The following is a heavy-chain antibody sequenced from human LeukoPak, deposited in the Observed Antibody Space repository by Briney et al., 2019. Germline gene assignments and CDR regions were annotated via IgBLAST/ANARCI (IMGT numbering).Heavy chain of an antibody. CDR2: IYYSGST. Sequence: SETLSLTCTVSGGSIRSYYWSWIRQPPGKGLEWIGYIYYSGSTNYNPSLKSRVTISVDTSKNQFSLKLSSVTAADTAVYYCAREDHGSGYSLFDYWGQGTLVTVSS. CDR1: GGSIRSYY. CDR3: AREDHGSGYSLFDY. J-gene: IGHJ4*02. D-gene: IGHD3-22*01. V-gene: IGHV4-59*01.